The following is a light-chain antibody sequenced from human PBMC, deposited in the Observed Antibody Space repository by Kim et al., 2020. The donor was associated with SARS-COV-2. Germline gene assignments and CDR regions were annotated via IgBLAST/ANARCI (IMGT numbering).Light chain of an antibody. CDR2: DDR. Sequence: ELTQPPSVSVAPGKTATITCGGNNIGSKSVQWYQQKPGQAPVLVIYDDRDRPSGIPERFSGSNSGNTATLTISRVAAGDEADYFCQVWDTSSDHYV. V-gene: IGLV3-21*04. CDR1: NIGSKS. J-gene: IGLJ1*01. CDR3: QVWDTSSDHYV.